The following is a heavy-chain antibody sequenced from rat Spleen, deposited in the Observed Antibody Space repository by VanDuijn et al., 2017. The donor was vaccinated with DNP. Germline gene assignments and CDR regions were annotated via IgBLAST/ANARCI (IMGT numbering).Heavy chain of an antibody. J-gene: IGHJ4*01. D-gene: IGHD4-1*01. V-gene: IGHV5-58*01. Sequence: EVQLVESGGGLVQPGRSMKLSCAASGFTFSGYWMYWIRQAPGRGLEWVASINTDGDTTQYPDSVKGRFTVSRDNAQNTVCLQMNSLRSEDTATYYCAKDRTGGFAMDAWGQGTSVTVSP. CDR3: AKDRTGGFAMDA. CDR2: INTDGDTT. CDR1: GFTFSGYW.